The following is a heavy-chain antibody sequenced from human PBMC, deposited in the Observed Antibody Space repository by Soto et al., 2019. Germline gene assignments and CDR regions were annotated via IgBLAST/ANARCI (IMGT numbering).Heavy chain of an antibody. CDR1: GYTFTAFS. V-gene: IGHV1-3*01. D-gene: IGHD6-6*01. CDR2: INAGSGNT. J-gene: IGHJ1*01. CDR3: AREKGSSIAARSYFQH. Sequence: ASVKVSCKASGYTFTAFSVHWVRQAPGQGLEWMGWINAGSGNTKYSQKFQGRVTITRDTSTSTAYMELNSLRSEDTAVYYCAREKGSSIAARSYFQHWGQGTQVTVSS.